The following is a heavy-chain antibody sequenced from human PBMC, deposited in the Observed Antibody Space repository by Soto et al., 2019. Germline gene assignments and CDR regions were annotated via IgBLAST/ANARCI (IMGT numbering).Heavy chain of an antibody. J-gene: IGHJ2*01. CDR1: GFTFNNYA. CDR2: ISYDGSNK. V-gene: IGHV3-30-3*01. CDR3: ARDPLWGTAMVLWYFDL. Sequence: QVQLVESGGGVVQPGRSLRLSCAASGFTFNNYAMHWVRQAPGKGLEWVALISYDGSNKYYADSVKVRFTISRDNSKNTLYLQRNSPRAEDTAVYYCARDPLWGTAMVLWYFDLWGRGTLVTVSS. D-gene: IGHD5-18*01.